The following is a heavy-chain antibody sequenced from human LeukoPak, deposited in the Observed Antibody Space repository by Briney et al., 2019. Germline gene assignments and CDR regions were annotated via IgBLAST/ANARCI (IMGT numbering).Heavy chain of an antibody. D-gene: IGHD3-9*01. CDR1: GFTFSTFG. V-gene: IGHV3-48*03. J-gene: IGHJ3*02. CDR3: ARYTDPITSYFDRDVGAFDI. Sequence: LPGGSLRLSCEGSGFTFSTFGMNWVRQAPGKGLEWVSYISSSGSTIYYADSVKGRFTISRDNAKNSLYLQMNSLRAEDTAVYYCARYTDPITSYFDRDVGAFDIWGQGTMVTVSS. CDR2: ISSSGSTI.